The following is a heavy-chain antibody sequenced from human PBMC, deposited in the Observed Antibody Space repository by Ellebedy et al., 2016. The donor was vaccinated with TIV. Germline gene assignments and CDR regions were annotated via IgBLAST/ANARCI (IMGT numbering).Heavy chain of an antibody. Sequence: GESLKISCAASGFTVSSNYMSWVRQAPGKGLEWVSVIYSGGSTYYAGSVKGRFTISRDNSKNTLYLQMNSLRAEDTAVYYCGRDGYSYSTDVWGQGTTVTVSS. J-gene: IGHJ6*02. CDR2: IYSGGST. CDR1: GFTVSSNY. CDR3: GRDGYSYSTDV. V-gene: IGHV3-66*01.